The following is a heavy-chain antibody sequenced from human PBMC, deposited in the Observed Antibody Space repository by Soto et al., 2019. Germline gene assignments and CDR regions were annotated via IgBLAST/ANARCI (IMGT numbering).Heavy chain of an antibody. CDR1: GFTFSNYF. Sequence: GGSLRLSCAASGFTFSNYFMHWVRQVPGEGLVWVSRMSGDGKTISYADSVKGRFTISRDNAKNTLYLQMNSLRVEDTAVYYCARTYVPGIAGFDPWGQGTLVTVSS. D-gene: IGHD1-1*01. J-gene: IGHJ5*02. CDR3: ARTYVPGIAGFDP. CDR2: MSGDGKTI. V-gene: IGHV3-74*01.